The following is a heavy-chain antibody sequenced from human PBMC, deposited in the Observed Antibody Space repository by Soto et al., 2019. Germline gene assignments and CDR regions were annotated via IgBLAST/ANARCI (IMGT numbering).Heavy chain of an antibody. CDR1: GFTFSNYF. Sequence: GGSLRLSCAASGFTFSNYFMHWVRQVPGEGLVWVSRMSGDGKTISYADSVKGRFTISRDNAKNTLYLQMNSLRVEDTAVYYCARTYVPGIAGFDPWGQGTLVTVSS. D-gene: IGHD1-1*01. J-gene: IGHJ5*02. CDR3: ARTYVPGIAGFDP. CDR2: MSGDGKTI. V-gene: IGHV3-74*01.